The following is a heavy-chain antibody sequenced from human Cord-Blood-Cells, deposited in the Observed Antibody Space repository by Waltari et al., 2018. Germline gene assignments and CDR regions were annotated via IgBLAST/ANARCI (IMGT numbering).Heavy chain of an antibody. CDR1: VGSSSSYY. CDR3: ARQRSGSGDFDY. CDR2: IYYSGST. V-gene: IGHV4-59*08. D-gene: IGHD7-27*01. J-gene: IGHJ4*02. Sequence: QVQLPESGPGLVKPPETLSLTCTVPVGSSSSYYWSWIRQPPGKGLEWIGYIYYSGSTNYNPSLKSQVTISVDTSKNQFSLKLSSVTAADTAVYYCARQRSGSGDFDYWGQGTLVTVSS.